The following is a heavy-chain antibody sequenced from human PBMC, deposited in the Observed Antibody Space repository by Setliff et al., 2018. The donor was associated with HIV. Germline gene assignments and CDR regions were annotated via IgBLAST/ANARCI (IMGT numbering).Heavy chain of an antibody. D-gene: IGHD3-16*02. Sequence: LRLSCVASGFTFSSYAMGWVRQAPGKGLEWVSGISGSGGSTYYADSVKGRFTISRDNSKNTLYLQMNSLRAQDTAVYYCAKGLSGPFGYWGQGTLVTVSS. V-gene: IGHV3-23*01. CDR2: ISGSGGST. CDR1: GFTFSSYA. J-gene: IGHJ4*02. CDR3: AKGLSGPFGY.